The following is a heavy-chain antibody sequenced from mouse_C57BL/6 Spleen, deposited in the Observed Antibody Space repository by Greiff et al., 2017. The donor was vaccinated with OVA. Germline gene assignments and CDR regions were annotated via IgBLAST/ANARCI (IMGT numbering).Heavy chain of an antibody. D-gene: IGHD1-1*01. Sequence: EVQLQQSGTVLARPGASVKMSCKTSGYTFTSYWMHWVKQRPGQGLAWIGAIYPGNSDTSYNQKFKGKAKLTAVTSASTAYMELSSLTNEDSAVYYCTGDSDYGSSYGYAMDYWGQGTSVTVSS. CDR1: GYTFTSYW. J-gene: IGHJ4*01. V-gene: IGHV1-5*01. CDR2: IYPGNSDT. CDR3: TGDSDYGSSYGYAMDY.